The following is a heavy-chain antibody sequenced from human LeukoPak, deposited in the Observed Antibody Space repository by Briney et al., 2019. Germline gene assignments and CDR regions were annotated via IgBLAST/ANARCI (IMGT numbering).Heavy chain of an antibody. CDR1: GYTFTSYY. Sequence: GASVKVSCKASGYTFTSYYMHWVRQAPGQGLEWMGIINASGGSTSYAQKFQGRVTMTRDMSTSTVYMELSSLRSEDTAVYYCASDRGPTVTTPDNWFDPRGQGTLVTVSS. D-gene: IGHD4-11*01. J-gene: IGHJ5*02. CDR2: INASGGST. CDR3: ASDRGPTVTTPDNWFDP. V-gene: IGHV1-46*01.